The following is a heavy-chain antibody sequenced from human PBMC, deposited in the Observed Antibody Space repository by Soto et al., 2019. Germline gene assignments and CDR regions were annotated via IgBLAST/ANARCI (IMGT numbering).Heavy chain of an antibody. V-gene: IGHV4-59*01. Sequence: SETLSLTCTVSGGSISSYYWSWIRQPPGKGLEWIGYIYYSGSTNYNPSLKSRVTISVDTSKNQFSLKLSSVTAADTAVYYCAREGIAARYLDYWGQGTPVTVSS. CDR2: IYYSGST. CDR3: AREGIAARYLDY. J-gene: IGHJ4*02. D-gene: IGHD6-6*01. CDR1: GGSISSYY.